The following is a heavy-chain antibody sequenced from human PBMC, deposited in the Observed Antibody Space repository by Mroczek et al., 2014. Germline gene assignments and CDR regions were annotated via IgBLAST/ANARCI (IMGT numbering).Heavy chain of an antibody. J-gene: IGHJ4*02. V-gene: IGHV1-2*02. CDR1: GYTFTGYY. D-gene: IGHD3-22*01. CDR2: INPNSGGT. CDR3: ARETYYYDSSGYRLYYFDY. Sequence: QVQLVESGAEVKKPGASVKVSCKASGYTFTGYYMHWVRQAPGQGLEWMGWINPNSGGTNYAQKFQGRVTMTRDTSISTAYMELSRLRSDDTAVYYCARETYYYDSSGYRLYYFDYWGQGTLVTVSS.